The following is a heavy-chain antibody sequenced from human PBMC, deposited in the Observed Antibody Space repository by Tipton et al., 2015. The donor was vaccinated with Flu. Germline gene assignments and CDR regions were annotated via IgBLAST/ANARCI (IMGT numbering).Heavy chain of an antibody. CDR1: GFTFTIYA. CDR2: ISGGGGGT. Sequence: SLRLSCAASGFTFTIYAMSWVRQAPGKRLEWISAISGGGGGTYYADSVKGRFTISRDNSKNTLVLQMNSLRAEDTAVYYCAKVIPELVAGLDYWGQGTLVTVSS. D-gene: IGHD6-19*01. CDR3: AKVIPELVAGLDY. J-gene: IGHJ4*02. V-gene: IGHV3-23*01.